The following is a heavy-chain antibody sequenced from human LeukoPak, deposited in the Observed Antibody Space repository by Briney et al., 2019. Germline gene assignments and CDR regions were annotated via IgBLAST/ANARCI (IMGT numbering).Heavy chain of an antibody. D-gene: IGHD2-21*02. Sequence: PSETLSLTCTVSGDSISSGGYYWTWIRQPPGKGLEGIGYICYNGSTYYNPSLKSRVTISVDTSKNQFSLKLSSVTAADTAVYYCAALLGDGSIDYWGQGTLVTVSS. CDR1: GDSISSGGYY. CDR2: ICYNGST. J-gene: IGHJ4*02. CDR3: AALLGDGSIDY. V-gene: IGHV4-31*03.